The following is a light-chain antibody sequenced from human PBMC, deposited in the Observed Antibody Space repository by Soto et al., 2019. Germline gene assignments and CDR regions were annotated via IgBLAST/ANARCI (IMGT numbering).Light chain of an antibody. CDR2: EVT. CDR1: SSDVGAYKY. J-gene: IGLJ3*02. Sequence: QSALTQPPSASGSPGQSVTISCTGTSSDVGAYKYVSWYQQYPGKAPKLMIYEVTKRPSGVPDRFSGSKSGNTASLTVSGLQAYDEADYYCTSYVGNDIWVFGGGTKVTVL. V-gene: IGLV2-8*01. CDR3: TSYVGNDIWV.